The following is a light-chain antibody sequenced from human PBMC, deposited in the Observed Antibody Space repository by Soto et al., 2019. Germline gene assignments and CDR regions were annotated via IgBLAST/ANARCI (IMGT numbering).Light chain of an antibody. CDR3: CSYAGSSYV. Sequence: QSVLTQPASVSGSPGQSITISCTGTSSDVGSYNLVSWYQQHPGKAPKLMIYEVNKRPSGVSNRFSGSKSGNTASLTISGLQVEDEADYYCCSYAGSSYVFGTGTKVTVL. J-gene: IGLJ1*01. V-gene: IGLV2-23*02. CDR2: EVN. CDR1: SSDVGSYNL.